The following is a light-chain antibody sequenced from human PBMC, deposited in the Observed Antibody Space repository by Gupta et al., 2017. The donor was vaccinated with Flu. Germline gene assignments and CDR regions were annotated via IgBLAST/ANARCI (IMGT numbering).Light chain of an antibody. Sequence: DIVMTQSPDSLAVSLGERATINCKTSQSVLYSSNNKNYLAWYQQKPGQPPKLLIYWATTRECGAADRFSGRGEGKDFTLTSSRRQEEDGAVYYGQQDYSTTSFGPGTKMEIK. J-gene: IGKJ2*01. CDR1: QSVLYSSNNKNY. CDR2: WAT. CDR3: QQDYSTTS. V-gene: IGKV4-1*01.